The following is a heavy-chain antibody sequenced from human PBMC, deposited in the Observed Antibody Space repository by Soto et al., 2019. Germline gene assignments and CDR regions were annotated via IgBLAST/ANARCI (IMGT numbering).Heavy chain of an antibody. CDR2: IYYSGST. Sequence: QVQLQESGPGLVKPSQTLSLTCTVSGGSISRGDYYWSWIRQPPGKGLEWIGYIYYSGSTYYNPSLTSRVTISVDTSKNQFSLKLSSVTAADTAVYYCASGNSYGLDYWGQGTLVTVSS. V-gene: IGHV4-30-4*01. CDR1: GGSISRGDYY. J-gene: IGHJ4*02. CDR3: ASGNSYGLDY. D-gene: IGHD5-18*01.